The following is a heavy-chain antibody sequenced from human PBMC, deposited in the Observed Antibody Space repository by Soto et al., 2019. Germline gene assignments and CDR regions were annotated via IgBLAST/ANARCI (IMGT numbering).Heavy chain of an antibody. V-gene: IGHV3-30*18. CDR2: ISYDGSNK. CDR1: GFTFSSYG. Sequence: QVQLVESGGGVVQPGRSLRLSCAASGFTFSSYGMHWVRQAPGKGLEWVAVISYDGSNKYYADSVKGRFTISRDNSKNTLYLQMNSLRAEDTAVYYCAKDLSSGPDDYWGQGTLVTVSS. CDR3: AKDLSSGPDDY. D-gene: IGHD3-22*01. J-gene: IGHJ4*02.